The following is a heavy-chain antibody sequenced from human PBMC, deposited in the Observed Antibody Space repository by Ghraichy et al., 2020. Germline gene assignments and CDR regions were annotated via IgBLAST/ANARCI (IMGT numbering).Heavy chain of an antibody. CDR1: GGSFSGYY. D-gene: IGHD3-10*01. Sequence: SQTLSLTCAVYGGSFSGYYWSWIRQPPGKGLEWIGEINHSGSTNYIPSLKSRVTISVDTSKNQFSLKLSSVTAADTAVYYCARSRVGREYYFDFWGLGTLVTVSS. CDR3: ARSRVGREYYFDF. CDR2: INHSGST. J-gene: IGHJ4*02. V-gene: IGHV4-34*01.